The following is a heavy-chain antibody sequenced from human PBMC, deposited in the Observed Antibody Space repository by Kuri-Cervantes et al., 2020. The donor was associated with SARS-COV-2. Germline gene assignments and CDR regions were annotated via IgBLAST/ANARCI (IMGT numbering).Heavy chain of an antibody. CDR1: GFTFSNYG. J-gene: IGHJ4*02. D-gene: IGHD2-21*02. CDR3: VRDSCGGDCYSGGDY. V-gene: IGHV3-33*01. CDR2: IWYDGSKR. Sequence: GGSLRLSCAASGFTFSNYGMHWVRQAPGKGLEWVALIWYDGSKRHYANSVRGRFTISRDQSNNTLFLQMNSLRAEYTAVYYCVRDSCGGDCYSGGDYWGQGTLVTVSS.